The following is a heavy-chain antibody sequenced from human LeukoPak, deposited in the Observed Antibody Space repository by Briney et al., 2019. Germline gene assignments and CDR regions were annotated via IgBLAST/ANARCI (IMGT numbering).Heavy chain of an antibody. Sequence: ASVKVSCKASGYTFTSYDINWVRQATGQGLEWMGWMNPNSGNTGYAQKFQGRVTITRNTSISTAYMELSSLRSEDTAVYYCARGYRGTMVKYYYYYYMDVWGKGTTVTVSS. CDR2: MNPNSGNT. V-gene: IGHV1-8*03. J-gene: IGHJ6*03. CDR3: ARGYRGTMVKYYYYYYMDV. D-gene: IGHD3-10*01. CDR1: GYTFTSYD.